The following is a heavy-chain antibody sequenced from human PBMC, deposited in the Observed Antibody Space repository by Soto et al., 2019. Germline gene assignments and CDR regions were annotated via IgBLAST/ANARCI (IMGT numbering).Heavy chain of an antibody. J-gene: IGHJ6*03. V-gene: IGHV4-34*01. CDR1: GGSFSGYY. D-gene: IGHD2-2*01. CDR2: INHSGST. Sequence: SETLSLTCAVYGGSFSGYYWSWIRQPPGKGLEWIGEINHSGSTNYNPSLKSRVTISVDTSKNQFSLKLNSVTAADTAVYYCGSFSSAAITRCSYYYMDVWGKGTTVTVSS. CDR3: GSFSSAAITRCSYYYMDV.